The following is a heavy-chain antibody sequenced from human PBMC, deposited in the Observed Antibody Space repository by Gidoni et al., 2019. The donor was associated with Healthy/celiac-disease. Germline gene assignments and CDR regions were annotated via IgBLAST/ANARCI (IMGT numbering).Heavy chain of an antibody. V-gene: IGHV1-58*01. CDR2: IVVGSGNT. D-gene: IGHD1-26*01. CDR1: GFTFTSPA. CDR3: AADPTEGGGFFGY. J-gene: IGHJ4*02. Sequence: QMQLVQSGPEVKKPVTSVKVSCKASGFTFTSPAVQWVRQARGQRLEWIGWIVVGSGNTNYAQKFQERVTITRDMSTSTAYMELSSLRSEDTAVYYCAADPTEGGGFFGYWGQGTLVTVSS.